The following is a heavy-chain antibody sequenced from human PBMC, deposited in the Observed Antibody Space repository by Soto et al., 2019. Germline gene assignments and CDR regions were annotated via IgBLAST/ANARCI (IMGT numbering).Heavy chain of an antibody. Sequence: QLQLQESGPRLVKPSETLSLTCSASGGSISSSGHYWGWIRQPPGKGLEWIGSLYFSGASYYNPSLTPRVSISAATSKNQFFLKLTSVTAADTAVYVCARLRLGGTYESWGQGTLVTVSS. CDR2: LYFSGAS. CDR3: ARLRLGGTYES. CDR1: GGSISSSGHY. V-gene: IGHV4-39*01. J-gene: IGHJ5*02. D-gene: IGHD3-16*01.